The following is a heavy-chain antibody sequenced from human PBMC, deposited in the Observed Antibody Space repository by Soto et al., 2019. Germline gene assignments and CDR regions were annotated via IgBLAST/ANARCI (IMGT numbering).Heavy chain of an antibody. CDR3: AGSGYDVYFDY. CDR1: GYTFTSYD. CDR2: IIPILGIA. Sequence: SVKVSCKASGYTFTSYDINWVRQATGQGLEWMGRIIPILGIANYAQKFQGRVTITADKSTSTAYMELSSLRSEDTAVYYCAGSGYDVYFDYWGQGTLVTVSS. J-gene: IGHJ4*02. V-gene: IGHV1-69*04. D-gene: IGHD5-12*01.